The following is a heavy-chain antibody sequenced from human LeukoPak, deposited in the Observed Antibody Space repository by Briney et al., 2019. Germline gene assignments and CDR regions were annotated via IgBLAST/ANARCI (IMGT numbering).Heavy chain of an antibody. CDR1: GFTFSSYA. V-gene: IGHV3-23*01. CDR3: ARGFKLLWFGELSPPGWYYMDV. J-gene: IGHJ6*03. Sequence: GGSLRLSCAASGFTFSSYAMSWVRQAPGKGLEWVSAISGIGGSTYYADSVKGRFTISRDNAKNSLYLQMNSLRAEDTAVYYCARGFKLLWFGELSPPGWYYMDVWGKGTTVTVSS. CDR2: ISGIGGST. D-gene: IGHD3-10*01.